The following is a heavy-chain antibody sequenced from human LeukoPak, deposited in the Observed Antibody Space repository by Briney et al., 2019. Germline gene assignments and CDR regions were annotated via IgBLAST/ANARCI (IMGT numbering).Heavy chain of an antibody. CDR1: GYTFTSYG. D-gene: IGHD3-22*01. J-gene: IGHJ5*02. CDR3: ARGRFSSGYYYGATLDWFDP. Sequence: GASVKVSCKASGYTFTSYGISWVRQAPGQGLEWMGWIGAYNGNTNYAQKLQGRVTMTTDTSTSTAYMELRSLRSDDTAVYYCARGRFSSGYYYGATLDWFDPWGQGTLVTVSS. V-gene: IGHV1-18*01. CDR2: IGAYNGNT.